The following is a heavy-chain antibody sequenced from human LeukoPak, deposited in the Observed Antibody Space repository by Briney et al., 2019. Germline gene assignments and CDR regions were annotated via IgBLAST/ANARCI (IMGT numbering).Heavy chain of an antibody. D-gene: IGHD6-19*01. CDR3: ASGPYSSGWYWGY. CDR2: INHSGST. V-gene: IGHV4-34*01. J-gene: IGHJ4*02. CDR1: GGSSSGYY. Sequence: PSETLSLTCAVYGGSSSGYYWSWIRQPPGKGLEWIGEINHSGSTNYNPSLKSRVTISVDTSKNQFSLKLSSVTAADTAVYYCASGPYSSGWYWGYWGQGTLVTVSS.